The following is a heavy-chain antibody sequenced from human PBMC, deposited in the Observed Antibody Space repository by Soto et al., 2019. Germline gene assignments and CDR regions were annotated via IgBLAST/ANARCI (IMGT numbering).Heavy chain of an antibody. D-gene: IGHD1-1*01. CDR1: GFTSISYA. Sequence: SWGSLRLSCAASGFTSISYAMHFFRQAPGKGLEWVAVISYDGSNKYYADSVKGRFTISRDNSKNTLYLQMNSLRAEDTAVYYCARVEGGNAFDIWGQGTMVTVSS. CDR3: ARVEGGNAFDI. J-gene: IGHJ3*02. CDR2: ISYDGSNK. V-gene: IGHV3-30-3*01.